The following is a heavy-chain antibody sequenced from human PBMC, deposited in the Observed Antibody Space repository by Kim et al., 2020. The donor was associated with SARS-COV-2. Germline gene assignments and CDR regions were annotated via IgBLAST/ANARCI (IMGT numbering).Heavy chain of an antibody. J-gene: IGHJ3*02. Sequence: GGSLRLSCATSGFTLSLYSMNWVRQSPGKGLEWVSHISGTGTITKHADSVRGRFTISRDNAKNSLFLQMNGLRAEDTAVYYCVRASSWAFYICGQGTKVT. CDR1: GFTLSLYS. V-gene: IGHV3-48*04. CDR2: ISGTGTIT. CDR3: VRASSWAFYI.